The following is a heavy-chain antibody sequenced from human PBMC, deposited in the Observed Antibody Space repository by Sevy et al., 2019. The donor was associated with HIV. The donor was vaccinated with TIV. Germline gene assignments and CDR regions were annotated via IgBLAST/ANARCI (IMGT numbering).Heavy chain of an antibody. J-gene: IGHJ6*02. CDR1: GFNVSSNY. D-gene: IGHD3-22*01. CDR2: IYSGTNT. Sequence: GGSLRLSCAASGFNVSSNYMNWVRQAPGKGLEWVSVIYSGTNTYYADSVKGRFTISRDTSKNTLYLQMNSLRAEDTDVYYCARDRITYYYDSSGYYTSGYGMDVWGQGTTVTVSS. V-gene: IGHV3-53*01. CDR3: ARDRITYYYDSSGYYTSGYGMDV.